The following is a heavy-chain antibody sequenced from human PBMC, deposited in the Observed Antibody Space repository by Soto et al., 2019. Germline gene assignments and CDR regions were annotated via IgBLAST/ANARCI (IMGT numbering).Heavy chain of an antibody. Sequence: QVQLVESGGGLVKPGGSLRLSCAASGFAFSDPAMSWIRQAPGKGLEWISDISSSGNTTYYADSVKGRFTISRDNFKKSLYLQMDELTAEYNGVYDCRRGGDSGSAPFDYWGQGTQVTVSS. J-gene: IGHJ4*02. D-gene: IGHD3-10*01. CDR1: GFAFSDPA. V-gene: IGHV3-11*04. CDR2: ISSSGNTT. CDR3: RRGGDSGSAPFDY.